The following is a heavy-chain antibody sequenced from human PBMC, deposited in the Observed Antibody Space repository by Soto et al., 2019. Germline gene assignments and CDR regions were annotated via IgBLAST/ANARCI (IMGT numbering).Heavy chain of an antibody. CDR3: ARRDGSCFDY. CDR1: GGSISSYY. Sequence: QVQLQESGPGLVKPSETLSLTCTVSGGSISSYYWSWIRQPPGKGLEWIGSIYYSGSTNYHPSLKSRVTISGGTSKNQFSLQLSAVAAADTAVYYCARRDGSCFDYWGQGTLVTVSS. CDR2: IYYSGST. V-gene: IGHV4-59*08. J-gene: IGHJ4*02.